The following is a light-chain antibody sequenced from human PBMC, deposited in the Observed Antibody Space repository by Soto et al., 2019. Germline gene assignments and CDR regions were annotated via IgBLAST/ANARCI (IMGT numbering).Light chain of an antibody. J-gene: IGKJ1*01. V-gene: IGKV1-5*03. CDR2: KAS. CDR1: QSISSL. Sequence: IQMTQSPSTLSASVGDRVTITCRASQSISSLLACYQKKPGKAPKLMIKKASRLERVVSSWCGGRGSGTEFTLTISSLRDDDFANYYCQQYNSYSTFGQGTKVDIK. CDR3: QQYNSYST.